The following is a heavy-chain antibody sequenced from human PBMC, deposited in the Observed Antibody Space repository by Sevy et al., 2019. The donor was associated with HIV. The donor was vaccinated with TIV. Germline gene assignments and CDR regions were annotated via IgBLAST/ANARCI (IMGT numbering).Heavy chain of an antibody. CDR2: IKSKTDGGTT. Sequence: GGSLRLSCAASGFTFTNVWMSWVRQAPGKGLEWVAHIKSKTDGGTTDYVAPVRGRITNSRENSKNKRYLQMNSLKTEDTAGYYCTTGGSLFQHWGQGTLVTVSS. J-gene: IGHJ1*01. CDR1: GFTFTNVW. V-gene: IGHV3-15*01. CDR3: TTGGSLFQH. D-gene: IGHD3-16*01.